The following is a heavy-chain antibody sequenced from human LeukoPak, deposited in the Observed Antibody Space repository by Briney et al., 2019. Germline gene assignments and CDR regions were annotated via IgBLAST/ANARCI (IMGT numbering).Heavy chain of an antibody. CDR1: GYTFTSYG. J-gene: IGHJ6*03. CDR3: ARAVGRLRYFDWLRDYYYMDV. D-gene: IGHD3-9*01. CDR2: ISAYNGNT. Sequence: VASVKVSCKASGYTFTSYGISWVRQAPGQGLEWMGWISAYNGNTNYAQKLQGRVTMTTDTSTSTAYMELRSLRSDDTAVYYCARAVGRLRYFDWLRDYYYMDVWGKGTTVTVS. V-gene: IGHV1-18*01.